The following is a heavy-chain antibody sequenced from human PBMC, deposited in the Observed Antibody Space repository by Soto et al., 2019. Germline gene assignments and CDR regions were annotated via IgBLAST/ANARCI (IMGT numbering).Heavy chain of an antibody. CDR3: AKGRGGSGSLTPRVDF. CDR1: GFTFNNYA. Sequence: EVQLLESGGGLVQPGGSLRLSCAASGFTFNNYAMTWVRQAPGKGLEWVSAISGGGDTTSYADSVKGPFTVSRDGSKNTLYLPMSSLRAEDTALYYCAKGRGGSGSLTPRVDFWGQGTLVTVSS. J-gene: IGHJ4*02. V-gene: IGHV3-23*01. D-gene: IGHD3-10*01. CDR2: ISGGGDTT.